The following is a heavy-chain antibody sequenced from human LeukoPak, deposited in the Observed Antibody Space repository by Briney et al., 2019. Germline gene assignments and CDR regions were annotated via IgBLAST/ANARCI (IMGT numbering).Heavy chain of an antibody. CDR3: ASISPSSRYFDL. J-gene: IGHJ2*01. CDR1: GYTFTGYS. CDR2: INPNRGGT. V-gene: IGHV1-2*06. Sequence: ASLKVSCTASGYTFTGYSMHWVRQAPGQRLEWMGRINPNRGGTNYAQKFQGKVTMTRDTSISTAYMELSRLRSDDTAVYYCASISPSSRYFDLWGRGTLVTVSS.